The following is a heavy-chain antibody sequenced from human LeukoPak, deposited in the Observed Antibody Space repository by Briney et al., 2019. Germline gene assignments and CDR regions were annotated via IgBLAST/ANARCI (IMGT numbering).Heavy chain of an antibody. Sequence: GASVKVSCKASGYTFTDYYMHWVQQAPGKGLEWMGRVDPEDGETIYAEKFQGRVTITADTSTDTAYMELSSLRSEDTAVYYCATVASSVLISPDESYFDYWGQGTLVTVSS. V-gene: IGHV1-69-2*01. J-gene: IGHJ4*02. CDR2: VDPEDGET. CDR3: ATVASSVLISPDESYFDY. CDR1: GYTFTDYY. D-gene: IGHD3-10*01.